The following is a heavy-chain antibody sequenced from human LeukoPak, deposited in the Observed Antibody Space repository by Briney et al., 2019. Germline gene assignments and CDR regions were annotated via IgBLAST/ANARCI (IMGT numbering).Heavy chain of an antibody. V-gene: IGHV4-59*01. CDR1: GGSISPYY. J-gene: IGHJ5*02. CDR3: ARGGGSGRGNWFDP. D-gene: IGHD3-10*01. Sequence: SETLSLTCTVSGGSISPYYWSWIRQPPGKGLEWIGYVYYSGSTNYNPSLKSRVTISVDTSKSQFSLKLTSVTAADTAVYYCARGGGSGRGNWFDPWGQGSLVTVSS. CDR2: VYYSGST.